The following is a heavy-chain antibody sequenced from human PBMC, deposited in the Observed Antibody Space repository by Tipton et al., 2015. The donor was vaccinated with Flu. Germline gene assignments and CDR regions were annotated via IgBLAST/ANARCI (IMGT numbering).Heavy chain of an antibody. CDR1: GGSISSSSYY. V-gene: IGHV4-39*01. D-gene: IGHD3-10*01. CDR3: ASAYMVRGVINHMDV. Sequence: TLSLTCTVSGGSISSSSYYWGWIRQPPGKGLEWIGSIYYSGSTYYNPSLKSRVTISVDTSKNQFSLKLSSVTAADTAVYYCASAYMVRGVINHMDVWGKGTTVTVSS. J-gene: IGHJ6*03. CDR2: IYYSGST.